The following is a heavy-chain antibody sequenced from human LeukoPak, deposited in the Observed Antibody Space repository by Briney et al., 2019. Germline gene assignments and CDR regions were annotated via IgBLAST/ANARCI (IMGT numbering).Heavy chain of an antibody. CDR1: GGSISNYH. CDR2: IYTSGST. Sequence: SETLSLTCTVSGGSISNYHWSWIRQPAGKGLEWMGRIYTSGSTNYNPSLKRRVTMSVDTSKNQSSLKLSSVTAADTAVYYCARLKGQSYYYMDVWGKGTTVTVSS. J-gene: IGHJ6*03. CDR3: ARLKGQSYYYMDV. V-gene: IGHV4-4*07.